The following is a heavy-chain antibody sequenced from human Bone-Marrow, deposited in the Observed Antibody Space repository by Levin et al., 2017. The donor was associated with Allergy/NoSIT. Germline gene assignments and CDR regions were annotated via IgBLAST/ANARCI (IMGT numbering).Heavy chain of an antibody. V-gene: IGHV3-30*18. CDR2: ISYDGSNK. D-gene: IGHD3-16*01. CDR3: AKVTDTANVWGYFDY. CDR1: GFTFSSYG. J-gene: IGHJ4*02. Sequence: PGGSLRLSCAASGFTFSSYGMHWVRQAPGKGLEWVAVISYDGSNKYYADSVKGRFTISRDNSKNTLYLQMNSLRAEDTAVYYCAKVTDTANVWGYFDYWGQGTLVTVSS.